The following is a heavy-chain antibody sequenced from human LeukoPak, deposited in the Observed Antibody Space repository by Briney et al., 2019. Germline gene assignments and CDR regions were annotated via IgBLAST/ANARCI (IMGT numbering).Heavy chain of an antibody. V-gene: IGHV3-74*01. CDR3: AKSRIVDRRGYFDY. CDR1: GFTFSTYW. J-gene: IGHJ4*02. D-gene: IGHD2-15*01. Sequence: PGGSLRLSCAASGFTFSTYWMHWVRQAPGKGLVWVSRINSDGSSTSYADSVKGRFTISRDNAKNTLYLQMHSLGAEDTAVYYCAKSRIVDRRGYFDYWGQGTLVTVSS. CDR2: INSDGSST.